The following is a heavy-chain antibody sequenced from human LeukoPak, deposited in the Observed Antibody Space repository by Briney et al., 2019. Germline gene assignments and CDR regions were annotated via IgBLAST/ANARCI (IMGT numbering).Heavy chain of an antibody. CDR1: GGTFSSYA. CDR3: ARDGYCTNGVCLLRDDAFDI. Sequence: ASVKVSCKASGGTFSSYAISWVRQAPGQGLEWMGGIIPIFGTANYAQKFQGRVTITTDESTSTAYMELSSLRSEDTAVYYCARDGYCTNGVCLLRDDAFDIWGQGTMATVSS. CDR2: IIPIFGTA. D-gene: IGHD2-8*01. V-gene: IGHV1-69*05. J-gene: IGHJ3*02.